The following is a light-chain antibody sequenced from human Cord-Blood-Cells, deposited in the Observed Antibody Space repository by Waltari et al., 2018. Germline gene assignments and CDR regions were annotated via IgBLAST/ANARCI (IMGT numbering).Light chain of an antibody. V-gene: IGKV2-28*01. CDR1: QSLLHSNGYNY. CDR2: LGS. J-gene: IGKJ2*01. Sequence: DIVMTQSPLSLPVTPGEPASISCRSSQSLLHSNGYNYLDWYLQKQGQSPQLLIYLGSNRASGVPARFSGSGSGTDFALKISRVEAEDVGVYYCMQALQTPYTFGQGTKLEIK. CDR3: MQALQTPYT.